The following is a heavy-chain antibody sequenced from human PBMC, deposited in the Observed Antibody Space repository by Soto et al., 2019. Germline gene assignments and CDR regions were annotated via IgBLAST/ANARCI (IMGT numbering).Heavy chain of an antibody. Sequence: PGGSLRLSCAASGFTFSSYGMHWVRQAPGKGLEWVSAISGSGGSTYYADSVKGRFTISRDNSKNTLYLQMNSLRAEDTAVYYCAKDREIVDIVATIGYWGQGTLVTVSS. V-gene: IGHV3-23*01. J-gene: IGHJ4*02. CDR3: AKDREIVDIVATIGY. D-gene: IGHD5-12*01. CDR2: ISGSGGST. CDR1: GFTFSSYG.